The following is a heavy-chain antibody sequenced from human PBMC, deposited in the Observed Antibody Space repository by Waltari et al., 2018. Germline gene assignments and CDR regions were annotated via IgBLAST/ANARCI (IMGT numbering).Heavy chain of an antibody. J-gene: IGHJ3*02. Sequence: QVQLVQSGAEVKKPGSSVKVSCKASGGPFSSYTLSWVRQAPGQGLEWRGRISPILGIANYAQKFQGRVTITADKSTSTAYMELSSLRSEDTAVYYCAREMATSDAFDIWGQGTMVTVSS. CDR1: GGPFSSYT. CDR2: ISPILGIA. D-gene: IGHD5-12*01. CDR3: AREMATSDAFDI. V-gene: IGHV1-69*08.